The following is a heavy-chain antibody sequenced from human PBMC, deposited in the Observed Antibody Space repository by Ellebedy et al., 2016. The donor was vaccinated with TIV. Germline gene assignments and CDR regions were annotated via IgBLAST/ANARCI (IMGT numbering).Heavy chain of an antibody. Sequence: GGSLRLXXAASGFTFSSYSMNWVRQAPGKGLEWVSSISSSSSYIYYADSVKGRFTISRDNAKNSLYLQMNSLRAEDTAVYYCARDYYGSGSHIDYWGQGTLVTVSS. V-gene: IGHV3-21*01. J-gene: IGHJ4*02. CDR3: ARDYYGSGSHIDY. CDR1: GFTFSSYS. D-gene: IGHD3-10*01. CDR2: ISSSSSYI.